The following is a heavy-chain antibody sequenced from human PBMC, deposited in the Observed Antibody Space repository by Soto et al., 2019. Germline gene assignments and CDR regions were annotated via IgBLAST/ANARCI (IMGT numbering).Heavy chain of an antibody. J-gene: IGHJ3*02. Sequence: QITLKESGPPLVKPTQTLTLTCTFSGFSLTTRQVGVGWIRQPPGQALEWLAVIYWDDDKRYSPSLQSRLTMTKDTSKNQVVLTMTNMDSVDTATYYCAHLMITYGGVVGDDAFDIWGQGTMVTVSS. V-gene: IGHV2-5*02. D-gene: IGHD3-16*01. CDR3: AHLMITYGGVVGDDAFDI. CDR1: GFSLTTRQVG. CDR2: IYWDDDK.